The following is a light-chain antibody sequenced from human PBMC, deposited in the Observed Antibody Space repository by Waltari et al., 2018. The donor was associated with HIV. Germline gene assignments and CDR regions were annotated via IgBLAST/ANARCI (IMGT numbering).Light chain of an antibody. J-gene: IGKJ2*01. CDR1: QGIGSD. CDR3: QRYDRAPYT. V-gene: IGKV1-27*01. Sequence: DFQMTQSPSSLSASVGDRVAITCRASQGIGSDLAWYQQKPGRVPKLLIYAASTLQSGVPSRFSGSGSGTDFTLTITSLQTEDFGFYYCQRYDRAPYTFGPGTKLELK. CDR2: AAS.